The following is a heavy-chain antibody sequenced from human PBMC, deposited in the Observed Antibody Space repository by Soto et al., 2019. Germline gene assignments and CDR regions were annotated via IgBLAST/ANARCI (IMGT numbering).Heavy chain of an antibody. J-gene: IGHJ3*02. V-gene: IGHV2-5*02. D-gene: IGHD4-17*01. Sequence: SGPTLVKPTQTLTLTCTFSGFSLSTSGVGVGWIRQPPGKALEWLALIYWDDDKRYSPSLKSRLTITKDTSKNQVVLTMTNMDPVDTATYYCAHLDDYGDLHDAFDIWGQGTMVTVSS. CDR1: GFSLSTSGVG. CDR3: AHLDDYGDLHDAFDI. CDR2: IYWDDDK.